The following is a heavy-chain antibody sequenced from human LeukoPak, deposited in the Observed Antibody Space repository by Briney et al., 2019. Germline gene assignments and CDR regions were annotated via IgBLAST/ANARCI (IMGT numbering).Heavy chain of an antibody. CDR3: ARDPVGGSTIFDS. CDR1: GDSVSSDSAA. CDR2: TYFRSKWYY. J-gene: IGHJ4*02. D-gene: IGHD1-26*01. Sequence: SQTLSLTCAISGDSVSSDSAAWNWIRQSPSRGLEWLARTYFRSKWYYDYALAVKGRITINPDTSKNQFSLHLNSVTPEDTAVYFCARDPVGGSTIFDSWGQGTLVTVSS. V-gene: IGHV6-1*01.